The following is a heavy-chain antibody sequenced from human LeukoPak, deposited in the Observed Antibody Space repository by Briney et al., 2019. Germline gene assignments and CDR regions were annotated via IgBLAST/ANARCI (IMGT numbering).Heavy chain of an antibody. J-gene: IGHJ4*02. D-gene: IGHD1-26*01. CDR3: ATYSGSYDY. Sequence: LRLSCAVSGFTFTDTYMTWIRQAPGKGLGWIGYIYYSGSTNYNPSLKSRVTISVDTSKNQFSLKLSSVTAADTAVYYCATYSGSYDYWGQGTLVTVSS. CDR1: GFTFTDTY. CDR2: IYYSGST. V-gene: IGHV4-59*01.